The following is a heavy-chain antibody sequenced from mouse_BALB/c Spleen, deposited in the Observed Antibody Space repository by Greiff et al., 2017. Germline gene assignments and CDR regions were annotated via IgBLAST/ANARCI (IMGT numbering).Heavy chain of an antibody. J-gene: IGHJ4*01. Sequence: VQVVESGAELVMPGASVKMSCKASGYTFTDYWMHWVKQRPGQGLEWIGAIDTSDSYTSYNQKFKGKATLTVDESSSTAYMQLSSLTSEDSAVYYCARRGYYGSSFYAMDYWGQGTSVTVSS. D-gene: IGHD1-1*01. CDR3: ARRGYYGSSFYAMDY. CDR1: GYTFTDYW. CDR2: IDTSDSYT. V-gene: IGHV1-69*01.